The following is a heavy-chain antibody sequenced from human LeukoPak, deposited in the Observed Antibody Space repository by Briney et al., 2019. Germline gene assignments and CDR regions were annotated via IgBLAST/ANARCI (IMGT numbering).Heavy chain of an antibody. V-gene: IGHV4-39*07. D-gene: IGHD3-22*01. CDR3: ARVYYYYTSGHCDY. J-gene: IGHJ4*02. CDR2: IYYRGST. Sequence: SETLSLTCSVSGDSISSTSYYWGWIRQPPGKGLEWIGSIYYRGSTYNNPSLKSRVTISLDTSKNQFSLKLSSVTAADTAVYYCARVYYYYTSGHCDYWGQGTLVTVSS. CDR1: GDSISSTSYY.